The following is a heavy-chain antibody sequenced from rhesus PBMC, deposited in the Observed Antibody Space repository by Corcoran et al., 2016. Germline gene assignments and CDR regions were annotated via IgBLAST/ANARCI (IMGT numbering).Heavy chain of an antibody. CDR2: VSGGTWST. Sequence: QLQLQESGPGLVKPSETLSLTFAVSGGSISSNYWSWIRLPPGKGLEGIGRVSGGTWSTDYTPSLKGRLTLSADTSKNQLSLKLISLTAADTAVYYCARVGSNYYWGQGVLVTVSP. CDR1: GGSISSNY. CDR3: ARVGSNYY. D-gene: IGHD4-29*01. J-gene: IGHJ4*01. V-gene: IGHV4-173*01.